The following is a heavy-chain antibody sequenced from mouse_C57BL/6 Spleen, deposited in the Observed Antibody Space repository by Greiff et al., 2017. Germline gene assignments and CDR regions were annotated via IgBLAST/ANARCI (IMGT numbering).Heavy chain of an antibody. CDR3: ARGGRGFAY. D-gene: IGHD3-3*01. J-gene: IGHJ3*01. CDR1: GYTFTSYW. CDR2: IDTSDSYP. V-gene: IGHV1-69*01. Sequence: VQLQQPGAELVMPGASVKLSCKASGYTFTSYWMHWVKQRPGQGLEWIGEIDTSDSYPNYNQKFKGKSTLTVDKSSSTAYMRLSSLTSEDSAVYYCARGGRGFAYWGQGTLVTVSA.